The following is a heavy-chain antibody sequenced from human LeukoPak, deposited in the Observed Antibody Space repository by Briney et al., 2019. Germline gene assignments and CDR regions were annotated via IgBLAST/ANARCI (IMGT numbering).Heavy chain of an antibody. Sequence: GRSLRLSCAASGFTLSNYAMHWVRQAPGKGLEWVTVISTDGKDKKYADSVKGRFAISRDNSKNTLDLQMNSLRAEVTAVYYCAKDQKWGPADYYFDSWGQGTLVTVSS. CDR1: GFTLSNYA. J-gene: IGHJ4*02. CDR2: ISTDGKDK. V-gene: IGHV3-30*18. CDR3: AKDQKWGPADYYFDS. D-gene: IGHD2-2*01.